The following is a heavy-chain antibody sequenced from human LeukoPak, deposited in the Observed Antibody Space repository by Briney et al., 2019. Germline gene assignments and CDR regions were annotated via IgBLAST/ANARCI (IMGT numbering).Heavy chain of an antibody. D-gene: IGHD3-16*02. CDR3: ARDKLGLGELSLYDQ. Sequence: ASVKVSCKASGYTLTGYYMHWVRQAPGQGLEWMGWMNPNSGGTKYAQRFQGRVTMTRDTSISTAYMELSRLRSDDTAMYYCARDKLGLGELSLYDQWGQGTLVTVFS. V-gene: IGHV1-2*02. CDR2: MNPNSGGT. J-gene: IGHJ5*02. CDR1: GYTLTGYY.